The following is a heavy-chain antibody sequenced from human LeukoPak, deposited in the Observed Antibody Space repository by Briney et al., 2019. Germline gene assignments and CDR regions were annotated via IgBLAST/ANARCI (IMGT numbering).Heavy chain of an antibody. CDR3: ARGQGMDV. V-gene: IGHV3-48*03. CDR2: ISPSGSTT. J-gene: IGHJ6*02. Sequence: GGSLRLSCAASGFTFSHFEMTWVRQTPGKGLEWISYISPSGSTTYYADSVKGRFTISRDNARNSLSLQMNSLRAEDTAVYYCARGQGMDVWGQGTTVTVSS. CDR1: GFTFSHFE.